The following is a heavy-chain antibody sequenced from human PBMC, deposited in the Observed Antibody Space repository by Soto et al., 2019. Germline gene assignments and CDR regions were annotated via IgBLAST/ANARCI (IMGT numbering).Heavy chain of an antibody. CDR3: ARGSVGYSYPYYYYYGMDV. J-gene: IGHJ6*02. V-gene: IGHV4-34*01. CDR2: INHSGST. D-gene: IGHD5-18*01. Sequence: SETLSLTCAVYGGSFSGYYWSWIRQPPGKGLEWTGEINHSGSTNYNPSLKSRATISVDTSKNQFSLKLSSVTAADTAVYYCARGSVGYSYPYYYYYGMDVWGQGTTVTVSS. CDR1: GGSFSGYY.